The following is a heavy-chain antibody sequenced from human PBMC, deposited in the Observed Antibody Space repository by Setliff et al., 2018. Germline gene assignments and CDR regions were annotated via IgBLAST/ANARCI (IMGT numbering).Heavy chain of an antibody. V-gene: IGHV4-61*02. CDR1: GGSISSGSYY. D-gene: IGHD3-22*01. CDR3: ARGPVMIVATGYFDY. Sequence: PSETLSLTCTVSGGSISSGSYYWSWIRQPAGKGLEWIGRICTSGSTNYNPSLKSRVTISVDTSKNQFSLKLSSVTAADTAVYYCARGPVMIVATGYFDYWGQGTLGTVS. CDR2: ICTSGST. J-gene: IGHJ4*02.